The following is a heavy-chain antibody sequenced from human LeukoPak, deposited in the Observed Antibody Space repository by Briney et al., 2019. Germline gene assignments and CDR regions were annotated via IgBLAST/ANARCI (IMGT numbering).Heavy chain of an antibody. V-gene: IGHV1-2*02. CDR3: ARDGGYCSSTSCPRHFDY. D-gene: IGHD2-2*01. J-gene: IGHJ4*02. CDR1: GYTFTGYY. CDR2: INPNSGGT. Sequence: ASVKVSYKASGYTFTGYYMHWVRQAPGQGLEWMGWINPNSGGTNYAQKFQGRVTMPRDTSISTAYMELSRLRSDDTAVYYCARDGGYCSSTSCPRHFDYWGQGTLVTVSS.